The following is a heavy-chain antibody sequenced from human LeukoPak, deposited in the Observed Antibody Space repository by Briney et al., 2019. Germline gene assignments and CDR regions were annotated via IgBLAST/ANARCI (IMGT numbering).Heavy chain of an antibody. CDR1: GFTLSTYW. V-gene: IGHV3-74*01. CDR3: ARDRGYSSFDP. CDR2: INNDGSTP. Sequence: GGSLRLSCAASGFTLSTYWMHWVRHAPGKGLVWVSRINNDGSTPSYADSVKGRFTISRDNAKNTLYLQMSSLRVEDTAMYYCARDRGYSSFDPWGQGTLVTVSS. J-gene: IGHJ5*02.